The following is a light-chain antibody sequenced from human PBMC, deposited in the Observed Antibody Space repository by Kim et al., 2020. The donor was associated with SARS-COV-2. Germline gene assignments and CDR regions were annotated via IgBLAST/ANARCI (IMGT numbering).Light chain of an antibody. CDR1: SSNIGKNT. CDR2: NND. V-gene: IGLV1-44*01. CDR3: AAWDDRLSGRL. Sequence: QSVLIQAPSASGTPGQRVAISCSGSSSNIGKNTVSWFRQLPRTAPKLLIYNNDQRPSGVPDRFSGSKSGTSASLAISGLQSEDEADYYCAAWDDRLSGRLFGGGTQLTVL. J-gene: IGLJ3*02.